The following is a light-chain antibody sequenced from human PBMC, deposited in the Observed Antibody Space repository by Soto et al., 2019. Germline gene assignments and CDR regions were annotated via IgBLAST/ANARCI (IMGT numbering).Light chain of an antibody. CDR1: TSDFVNYNY. J-gene: IGLJ2*01. V-gene: IGLV2-14*01. CDR2: EVS. CDR3: SSYTVSTDVV. Sequence: QSVLTQPASLSGSPGQSVTISCSGTTSDFVNYNYVSWYQHHPGKAPQLILYEVSNRPSGVSSRFSGSKSGNTASLTISGLQAEDEAYYYCSSYTVSTDVVFGGGTNVTVL.